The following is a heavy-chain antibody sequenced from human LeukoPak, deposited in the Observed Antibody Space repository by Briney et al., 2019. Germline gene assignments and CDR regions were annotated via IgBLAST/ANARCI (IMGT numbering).Heavy chain of an antibody. CDR3: ARNTNHYDFWSGYYFHYGMDV. V-gene: IGHV4-30-2*05. Sequence: SETLSLTCAVSGGSISSGGYSWSWIRQPPGKGLEWIGYIYHSGSTYYNPSLKSRVTISVDTSKNQFSLKLSSVTAADTAVYYCARNTNHYDFWSGYYFHYGMDVWGQGTTVTVS. CDR1: GGSISSGGYS. D-gene: IGHD3-3*01. J-gene: IGHJ6*02. CDR2: IYHSGST.